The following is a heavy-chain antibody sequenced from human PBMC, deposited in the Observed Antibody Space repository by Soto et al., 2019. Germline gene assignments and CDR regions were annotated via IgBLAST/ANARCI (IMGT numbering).Heavy chain of an antibody. Sequence: SQTLSLTCAISGDSVSSNSAAWNWIRQSPSRGLEWLGRTYYRSKWYSEYAVSVKSRITINPDTSKNQFSLQLNSVTPEDTAVYYCARTYYYDSSGYLDAFDIWGQGTMVTVSS. CDR1: GDSVSSNSAA. V-gene: IGHV6-1*01. CDR2: TYYRSKWYS. J-gene: IGHJ3*02. D-gene: IGHD3-22*01. CDR3: ARTYYYDSSGYLDAFDI.